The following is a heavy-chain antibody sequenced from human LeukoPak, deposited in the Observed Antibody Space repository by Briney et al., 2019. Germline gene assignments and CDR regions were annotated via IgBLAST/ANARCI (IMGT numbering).Heavy chain of an antibody. CDR3: ARELISAPYYYYYMDV. J-gene: IGHJ6*03. CDR1: GGSISSYY. V-gene: IGHV4-59*01. Sequence: ASXTLSLTCTVSGGSISSYYWSWIRQPPGKGLEWIGYIYYIVSTNYNPSLNIRVTISVDTSKNHFSLKLSSLTAADTAVYYCARELISAPYYYYYMDVWGKGTTVTVSS. D-gene: IGHD6-19*01. CDR2: IYYIVST.